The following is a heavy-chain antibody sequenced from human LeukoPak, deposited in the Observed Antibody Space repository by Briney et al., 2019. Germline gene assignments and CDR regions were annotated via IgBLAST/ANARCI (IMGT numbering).Heavy chain of an antibody. CDR3: ARIDFWMGMDV. J-gene: IGHJ6*04. Sequence: PGGSLRLSCAASGFTFSSYSMNWVRQAPGKGLEWVSYISSSSSTIYYADSVKGRFTISRDNAKNSLYLQMNSLRAEDTAVYYCARIDFWMGMDVWGKGTTVTVSS. CDR2: ISSSSSTI. D-gene: IGHD3-3*01. V-gene: IGHV3-48*04. CDR1: GFTFSSYS.